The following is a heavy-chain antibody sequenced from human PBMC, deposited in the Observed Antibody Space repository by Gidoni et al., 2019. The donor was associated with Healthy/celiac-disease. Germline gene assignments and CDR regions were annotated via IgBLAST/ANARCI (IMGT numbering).Heavy chain of an antibody. Sequence: EVQLVESGGGLVKSGRYLRLTFAASGFTFSTYSMYWVPQPPGKGLEWGSSISSSSSYIYYADSVKGRFTISRDNAKNSLYLQMNSLRAEDTAVYYCARDRGNPLGYYYGMDVWGQGTTVTVSS. CDR3: ARDRGNPLGYYYGMDV. V-gene: IGHV3-21*01. CDR2: ISSSSSYI. J-gene: IGHJ6*02. D-gene: IGHD2-15*01. CDR1: GFTFSTYS.